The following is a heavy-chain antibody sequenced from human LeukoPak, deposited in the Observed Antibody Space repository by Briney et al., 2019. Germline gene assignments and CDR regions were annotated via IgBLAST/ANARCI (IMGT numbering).Heavy chain of an antibody. CDR1: GYTFRSYE. V-gene: IGHV1-8*01. J-gene: IGHJ4*02. CDR2: IHPNSGKT. D-gene: IGHD4-23*01. Sequence: ASVKVSCKASGYTFRSYEINWVRQAPGQGLEWVGWIHPNSGKTGYAQKFQGRVTMTRDTSTETAFMEQSSLKFDDTAIFYCARGHYGGNRYFDIWGQGTLVTVSS. CDR3: ARGHYGGNRYFDI.